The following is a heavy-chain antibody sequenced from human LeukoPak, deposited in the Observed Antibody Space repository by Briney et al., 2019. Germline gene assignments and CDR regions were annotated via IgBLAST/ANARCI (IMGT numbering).Heavy chain of an antibody. J-gene: IGHJ4*02. CDR1: GFAFSSYW. Sequence: PGGSLRLSCAASGFAFSSYWMHWVRQPPGKGLLWVSRITSDGSITRYADSVKGRFTISRDNAKNTLYLQMNSLRAEDTAVYYCATDKGAAPEERADYWGQGTLVTVSS. V-gene: IGHV3-74*01. CDR3: ATDKGAAPEERADY. D-gene: IGHD1-1*01. CDR2: ITSDGSIT.